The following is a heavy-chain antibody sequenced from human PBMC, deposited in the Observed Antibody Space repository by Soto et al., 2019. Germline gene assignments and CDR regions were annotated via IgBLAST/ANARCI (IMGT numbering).Heavy chain of an antibody. V-gene: IGHV3-21*01. J-gene: IGHJ3*02. CDR3: ARDGSGYSYAQGIFDI. CDR1: GFTFSIYT. Sequence: EVQLVESGGGLVKPGGSLRLSCAVSGFTFSIYTMNWVRQAPGKGLEWVSSISSSSSYIYYADSVKGRFTISRDNAKNSLHLQMNSLRAEHTAVYYCARDGSGYSYAQGIFDIWGQGTMVTVSS. D-gene: IGHD5-18*01. CDR2: ISSSSSYI.